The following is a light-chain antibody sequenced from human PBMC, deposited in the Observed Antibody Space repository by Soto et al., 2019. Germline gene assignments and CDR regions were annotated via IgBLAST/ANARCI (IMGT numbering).Light chain of an antibody. V-gene: IGLV1-51*02. Sequence: QSVLTQPPSVSAAPGQTVTISCSGSSSNIGNNYVSWYQQLPGTAPKLLIYENNKRPSGIPDRFSGSKSGTSATLGITGLQTGDEADYYCGTWDSSLSCWVFGGGTKLTVL. CDR1: SSNIGNNY. J-gene: IGLJ3*02. CDR3: GTWDSSLSCWV. CDR2: ENN.